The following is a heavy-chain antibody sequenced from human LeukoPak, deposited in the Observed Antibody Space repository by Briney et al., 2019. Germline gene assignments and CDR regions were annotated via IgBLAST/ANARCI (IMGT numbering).Heavy chain of an antibody. J-gene: IGHJ4*02. V-gene: IGHV4-59*01. Sequence: SETLSLTCTLSGGSIGSSHWSWVRQPPGKGLEWIGYIFYTGFTTYNPSLKSRVTLSVDTSKNQFSLRLTSVTAADTAVYYCAKETGYSGSWYDYWGQGTLVTVSS. CDR3: AKETGYSGSWYDY. D-gene: IGHD6-13*01. CDR1: GGSIGSSH. CDR2: IFYTGFT.